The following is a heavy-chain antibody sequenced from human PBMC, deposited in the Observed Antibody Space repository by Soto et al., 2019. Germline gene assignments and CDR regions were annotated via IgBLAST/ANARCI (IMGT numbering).Heavy chain of an antibody. J-gene: IGHJ5*02. CDR3: ASDDDSLFDL. Sequence: GASVKVSCKASGYTFTSYYMHWVRQAPGQGLEWMGIINPSGGSTSYAQKFQGRVTVTRDTSTSTAYMELRSLRSDDTAVYYCASDDDSLFDLWAQGNLVTVSS. CDR2: INPSGGST. V-gene: IGHV1-46*01. CDR1: GYTFTSYY. D-gene: IGHD3-3*01.